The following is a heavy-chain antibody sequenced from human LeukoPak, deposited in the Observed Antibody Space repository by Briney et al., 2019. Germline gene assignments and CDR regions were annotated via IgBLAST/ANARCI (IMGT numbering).Heavy chain of an antibody. J-gene: IGHJ4*02. V-gene: IGHV3-23*01. CDR1: GFTFSNYA. CDR2: ISGSGGST. D-gene: IGHD3-16*02. CDR3: AKGNDYVWGSYRSPFGY. Sequence: PGRSLRLSCAASGFTFSNYAMHWVRQAPGKGLEWVSAISGSGGSTYYADSVKGRFTISRDNSKNTLYLQMNSLRAEDTAVYYCAKGNDYVWGSYRSPFGYWGQGTLVTVSS.